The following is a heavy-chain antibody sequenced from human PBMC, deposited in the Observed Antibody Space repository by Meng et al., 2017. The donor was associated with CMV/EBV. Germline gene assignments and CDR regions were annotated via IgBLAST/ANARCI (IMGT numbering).Heavy chain of an antibody. CDR1: GFTFSSSA. V-gene: IGHV3-30*02. D-gene: IGHD2-8*01. J-gene: IGHJ4*02. CDR3: AKDLYYSFDY. CDR2: IAHDGSAK. Sequence: VRLVGSGGCVVQPGGSLRLSCAASGFTFSSSAMHWVRQPPGKGLEWVSFIAHDGSAKTYTDSVKGRFTISRDDSENTVYLEMNSLRVEDTAVYYCAKDLYYSFDYWGQGTLVTVSS.